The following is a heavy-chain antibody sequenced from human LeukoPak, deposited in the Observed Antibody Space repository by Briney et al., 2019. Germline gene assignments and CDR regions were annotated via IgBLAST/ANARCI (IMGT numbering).Heavy chain of an antibody. D-gene: IGHD3-3*01. J-gene: IGHJ4*02. CDR2: ISYDGNNK. V-gene: IGHV3-30*03. CDR3: ASARNRLRFLEWLYY. CDR1: GFIFSSYG. Sequence: PGRSLRLSCAASGFIFSSYGMHWVRQAPGKGLEWVALISYDGNNKYYADSVKGRFTISRDNSKNTLYLQMNSLRAEDTAVYYCASARNRLRFLEWLYYWGQGTLVTVSS.